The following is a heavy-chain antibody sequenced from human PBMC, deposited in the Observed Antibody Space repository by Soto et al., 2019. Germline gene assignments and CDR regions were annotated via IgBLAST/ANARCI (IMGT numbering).Heavy chain of an antibody. D-gene: IGHD6-6*01. Sequence: GASVKVSCKASGYTFTGYYMHWVRQAPGQGLEWMGWINPNSGGTNYAQKFKGWVTMTRDTSISTAYMELSRLRSDDTVVYYCARDEDSSSHYGMDVWGQGTTVTVSS. V-gene: IGHV1-2*04. CDR1: GYTFTGYY. J-gene: IGHJ6*02. CDR3: ARDEDSSSHYGMDV. CDR2: INPNSGGT.